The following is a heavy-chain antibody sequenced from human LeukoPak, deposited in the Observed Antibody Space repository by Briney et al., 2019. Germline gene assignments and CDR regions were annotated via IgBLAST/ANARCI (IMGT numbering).Heavy chain of an antibody. CDR1: GYTFTGYY. CDR2: INPNSGGT. D-gene: IGHD5-18*01. CDR3: ARDPVDTAMVRDYYYYYMDV. Sequence: ASVKVSCKASGYTFTGYYMHWVRQAPGQGLEWMGWINPNSGGTNYAQKFQGRVTMTRDTSISTAYMELSRLRSDDTAVYYCARDPVDTAMVRDYYYYYMDVWGKGTTVTVSS. V-gene: IGHV1-2*02. J-gene: IGHJ6*03.